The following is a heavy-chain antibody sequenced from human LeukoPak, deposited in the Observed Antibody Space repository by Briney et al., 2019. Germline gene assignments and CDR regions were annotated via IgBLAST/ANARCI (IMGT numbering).Heavy chain of an antibody. D-gene: IGHD6-19*01. CDR2: INPNSGGT. Sequence: ASVKVSCKASGYTFTGYYMHWVRQAPGQGLEWMEWINPNSGGTNYAQKFQGRVTMTRDTSISTAYMELSRLRSDDTAVYYCARGKQWLVPFDYWGQGTLVTVSS. CDR3: ARGKQWLVPFDY. CDR1: GYTFTGYY. V-gene: IGHV1-2*02. J-gene: IGHJ4*02.